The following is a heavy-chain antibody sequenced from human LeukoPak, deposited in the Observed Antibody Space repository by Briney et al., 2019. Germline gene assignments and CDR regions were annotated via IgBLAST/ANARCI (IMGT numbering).Heavy chain of an antibody. J-gene: IGHJ4*02. CDR1: GFTFSSYE. D-gene: IGHD3-10*01. V-gene: IGHV3-48*03. CDR3: ARATRWFGDPILYFDY. Sequence: PGGSLRLSCAASGFTFSSYEMNWVRQAPGKGLEWVSYISSSGSTIYYADSVKGRFTISRDNAKNSLYLQMNSLRAEDTAVYYCARATRWFGDPILYFDYWGQGTLVTVSS. CDR2: ISSSGSTI.